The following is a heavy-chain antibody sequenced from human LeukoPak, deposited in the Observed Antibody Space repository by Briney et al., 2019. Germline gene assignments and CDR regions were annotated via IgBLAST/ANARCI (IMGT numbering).Heavy chain of an antibody. CDR2: IWFDKNQ. Sequence: GGSLRLSCAASGFILNDYGMHWVRQAPGKGLEWVADIWFDKNQHSADSVKGRFAISRDNSKNTVYLQINSLRAEDTAVYYCARDRHCVNGVCHSPPGMDVWGQGTTVTVSS. D-gene: IGHD2-8*01. J-gene: IGHJ6*02. CDR1: GFILNDYG. V-gene: IGHV3-33*01. CDR3: ARDRHCVNGVCHSPPGMDV.